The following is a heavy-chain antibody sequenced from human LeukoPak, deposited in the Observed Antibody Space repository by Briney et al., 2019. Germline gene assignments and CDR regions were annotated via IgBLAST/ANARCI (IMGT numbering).Heavy chain of an antibody. Sequence: ASVKVSCKASGYTLTGYYMHWVRQAPGQGLEWMGWINPNSGGPNYAQKFQGRVTMTRDTSISTAYMELSRLRSDDTAVYYCARHGGAADYWGQGTLVTVSS. V-gene: IGHV1-2*02. CDR3: ARHGGAADY. CDR2: INPNSGGP. J-gene: IGHJ4*02. CDR1: GYTLTGYY. D-gene: IGHD2-15*01.